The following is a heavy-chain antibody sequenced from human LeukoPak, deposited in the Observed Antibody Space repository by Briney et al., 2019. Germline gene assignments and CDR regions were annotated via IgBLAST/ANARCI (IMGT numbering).Heavy chain of an antibody. CDR1: GGSITTYS. V-gene: IGHV4-4*07. CDR2: IYASGST. D-gene: IGHD2-15*01. Sequence: SEALSLTCTVSGGSITTYSWSWIRQPAGKGLELIGRIYASGSTTYNPSLKSRVTMSVDTSKNQFSVRLTSVAAADTAVYYCARAAYCSGASCYFDYWGQGTLVTVSS. CDR3: ARAAYCSGASCYFDY. J-gene: IGHJ4*02.